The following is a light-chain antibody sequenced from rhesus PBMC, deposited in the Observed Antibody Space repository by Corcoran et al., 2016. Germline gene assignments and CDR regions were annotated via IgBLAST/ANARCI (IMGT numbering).Light chain of an antibody. CDR1: LDIDIY. CDR2: YAS. V-gene: IGKV1S14*01. J-gene: IGKJ1*01. CDR3: QHHDSFPPT. Sequence: DIQMTQSPPSLSASVGDTVTITCRASLDIDIYLAWYQQRPGQAPKPLIYYASIFESGVPSRFSGSGSGTDFTLTISILQPEDFATYYCQHHDSFPPTFGRGTRVEL.